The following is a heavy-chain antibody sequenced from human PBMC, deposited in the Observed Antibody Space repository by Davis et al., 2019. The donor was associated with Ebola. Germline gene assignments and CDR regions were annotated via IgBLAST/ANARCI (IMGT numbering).Heavy chain of an antibody. CDR2: TYYRSKWYA. V-gene: IGHV6-1*01. CDR3: AREGTYSGYDRGVDY. J-gene: IGHJ4*02. D-gene: IGHD5-12*01. CDR1: GDSVSTNSAA. Sequence: SQTLSLTCAISGDSVSTNSAAWNWIRQSPSRGLEWLGRTYYRSKWYADYAVSVKSRMTISPDTSRNQFSLQLNSVTPEDTAVYYCAREGTYSGYDRGVDYWGQGTLVTVSS.